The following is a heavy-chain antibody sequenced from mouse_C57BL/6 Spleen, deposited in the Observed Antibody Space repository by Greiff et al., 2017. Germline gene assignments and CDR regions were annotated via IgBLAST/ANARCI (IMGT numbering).Heavy chain of an antibody. Sequence: VQLQQSGPELVKPGASVKISCKASGYTFTDYYMNWVKQSHGKSLEWIGDINPNNGGTSYNQKFKGKATLTVDTSSSTAYIELRSLTSEDSAVYYCARDYDGYRGYWGQGTTLTVSS. V-gene: IGHV1-26*01. CDR3: ARDYDGYRGY. D-gene: IGHD2-3*01. CDR1: GYTFTDYY. J-gene: IGHJ2*01. CDR2: INPNNGGT.